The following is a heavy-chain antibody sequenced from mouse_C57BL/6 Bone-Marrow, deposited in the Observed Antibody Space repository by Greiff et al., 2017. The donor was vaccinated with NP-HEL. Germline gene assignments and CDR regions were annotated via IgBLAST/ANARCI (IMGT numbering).Heavy chain of an antibody. Sequence: QVQLQQPGAELVKPGASVKSSCKASGYTFTSYWMHWVKQRPGQGLEWIGMIHPNSGSTNYNEKFKSKATLTVDKSSSTAYMQLSSLTSEDSAVYYCASPRTYGSSYSWYFDVWGTGTTVTVSS. CDR1: GYTFTSYW. CDR3: ASPRTYGSSYSWYFDV. CDR2: IHPNSGST. D-gene: IGHD1-1*01. J-gene: IGHJ1*03. V-gene: IGHV1-64*01.